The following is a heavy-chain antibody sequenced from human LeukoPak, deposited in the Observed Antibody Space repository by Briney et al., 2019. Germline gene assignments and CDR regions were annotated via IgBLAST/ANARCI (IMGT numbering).Heavy chain of an antibody. CDR2: IYYSGNT. Sequence: SQTLSLTCAVSGGSIRSGEYYWSWIRQPPGKGLEWIGHIYYSGNTYYSPSLKSRVAISLDTSKNQFSLNLNSVTAADTAVYYCARAYYGSPNLFDSSGYQLDYWGQGTLVTVSS. CDR3: ARAYYGSPNLFDSSGYQLDY. CDR1: GGSIRSGEYY. D-gene: IGHD3-22*01. J-gene: IGHJ4*02. V-gene: IGHV4-30-4*08.